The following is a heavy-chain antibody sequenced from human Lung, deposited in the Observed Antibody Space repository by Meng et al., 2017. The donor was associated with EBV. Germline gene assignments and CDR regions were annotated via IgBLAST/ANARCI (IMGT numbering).Heavy chain of an antibody. D-gene: IGHD3-22*01. CDR2: INHSGST. CDR3: ARGRIIGDSSGYSDY. V-gene: IGHV4-34*01. J-gene: IGHJ4*02. CDR1: GGSFSGYC. Sequence: QVMRKQWCAGLLKPDETLCLTGAVYGGSFSGYCWSWLRQHPGKGLECIGEINHSGSTNYNPSLKSRVTISVDTSKNQFSLKLSSVTAADTAVYYCARGRIIGDSSGYSDYWGQGTLVTVSS.